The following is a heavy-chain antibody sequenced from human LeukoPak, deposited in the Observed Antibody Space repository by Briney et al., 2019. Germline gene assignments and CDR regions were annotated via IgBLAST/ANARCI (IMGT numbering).Heavy chain of an antibody. V-gene: IGHV4-59*08. D-gene: IGHD3-9*01. CDR3: RRQPVLRYFPENYYYGMDV. CDR1: GGSISSYY. J-gene: IGHJ6*02. Sequence: SETLSLTCTVSGGSISSYYWSCIRHPPGKGLEWIGYIYYSGSTNYNTSLKRRVTISVDTPKNQFTLKLSSVTVADPPVYSFRRQPVLRYFPENYYYGMDVWGQGTTVTVSS. CDR2: IYYSGST.